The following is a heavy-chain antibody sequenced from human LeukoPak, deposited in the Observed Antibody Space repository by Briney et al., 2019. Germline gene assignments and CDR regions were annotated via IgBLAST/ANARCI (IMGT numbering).Heavy chain of an antibody. CDR2: ISGSGGST. J-gene: IGHJ3*02. CDR3: ARYPLIAAAGTDAFDI. V-gene: IGHV3-23*01. D-gene: IGHD6-13*01. Sequence: GGSLRLSCAASGFTFSSYAMSWVRQASGKGLEWVSAISGSGGSTYYADSVKGRFTISRDNAKNTLYLQMNRLRAEDTAVYYCARYPLIAAAGTDAFDIWGQRTTGTVSS. CDR1: GFTFSSYA.